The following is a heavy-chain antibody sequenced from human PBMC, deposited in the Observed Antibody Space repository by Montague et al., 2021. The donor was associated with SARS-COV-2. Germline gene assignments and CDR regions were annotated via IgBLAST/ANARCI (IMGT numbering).Heavy chain of an antibody. D-gene: IGHD3-3*01. CDR2: IRSKAYGGKT. V-gene: IGHV3-49*04. J-gene: IGHJ6*03. CDR1: GFTFGDYA. CDR3: TRGGFSDFWSGYYTMWALGSEDDYYYIDV. Sequence: SLRLSCAASGFTFGDYAMSWVRQAPGKGLEWVGFIRSKAYGGKTEYAASVKGRFTISRDDSKSIAYLQMNSLKTEDTAVYSCTRGGFSDFWSGYYTMWALGSEDDYYYIDVWGKGTTVTVSS.